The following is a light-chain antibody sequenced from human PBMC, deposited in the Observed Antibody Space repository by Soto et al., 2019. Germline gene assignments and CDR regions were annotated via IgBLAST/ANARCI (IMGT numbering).Light chain of an antibody. Sequence: DIVMTQSPDSLAVSLGERATISCRSSQDILYNSRNYLAWYQQKPGQPPKLVISWASTREFGVPDRVSGSGSGTDFTLPISSLQAEDVAVYYCQQHFSTPRTFGQGTRVAIK. CDR3: QQHFSTPRT. J-gene: IGKJ1*01. V-gene: IGKV4-1*01. CDR2: WAS. CDR1: QDILYNSRNY.